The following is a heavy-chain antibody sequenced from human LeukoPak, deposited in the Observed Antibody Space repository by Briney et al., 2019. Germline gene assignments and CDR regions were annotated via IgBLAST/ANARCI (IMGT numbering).Heavy chain of an antibody. Sequence: GGSLRLSCSASGFTFSSYAMHWVRQAPGKGLEYVSAISSNGGSTYYADSVKGRFTISRDNAQNTLYLQMNNLGVDDTAVYYCARALVTRLGAFDIWGQGTMVIVFS. J-gene: IGHJ3*02. CDR3: ARALVTRLGAFDI. D-gene: IGHD1-26*01. V-gene: IGHV3-64*04. CDR1: GFTFSSYA. CDR2: ISSNGGST.